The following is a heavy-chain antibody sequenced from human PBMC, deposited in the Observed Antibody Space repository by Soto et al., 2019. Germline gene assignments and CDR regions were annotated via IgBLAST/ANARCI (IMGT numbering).Heavy chain of an antibody. CDR3: ARDWSIAARPDRDWFDP. V-gene: IGHV1-2*02. J-gene: IGHJ5*02. Sequence: ASVKVSCKASGYTFTGYYMHWVRQAPGQGLEWMGWINPNSGGTNYAQKFQGRVTITRDTSASTAYMELSSLRSEDTAVYYCARDWSIAARPDRDWFDPWGQGTLVTVSS. D-gene: IGHD6-6*01. CDR1: GYTFTGYY. CDR2: INPNSGGT.